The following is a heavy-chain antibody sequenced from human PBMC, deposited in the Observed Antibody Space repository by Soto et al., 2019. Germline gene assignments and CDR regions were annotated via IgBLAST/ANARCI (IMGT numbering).Heavy chain of an antibody. J-gene: IGHJ6*04. CDR3: ARDRGQGRGYRDDSNNYSYYGMDV. Sequence: SETLSLTCTVSGGSVSSGSYYWIWIRQPPGKGLECIGYIYNSGSTNYNPSLESRVTISVDTSKNHFSLKLSSVTAADTAVYYCARDRGQGRGYRDDSNNYSYYGMDVCGKGTKVTVAS. D-gene: IGHD5-18*01. V-gene: IGHV4-61*03. CDR2: IYNSGST. CDR1: GGSVSSGSYY.